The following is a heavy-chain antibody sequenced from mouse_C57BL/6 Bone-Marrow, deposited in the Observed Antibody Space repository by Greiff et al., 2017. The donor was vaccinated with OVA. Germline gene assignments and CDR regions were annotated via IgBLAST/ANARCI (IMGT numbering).Heavy chain of an antibody. J-gene: IGHJ4*01. V-gene: IGHV5-12*01. D-gene: IGHD4-1*02. Sequence: DVMLVESGGGLVQPGGSLKLSCAASGFTFSDYYMYWVRQTPEKRLEWVAYISNGGGSTYYPDTVKGRFTISRDNAKNTLYLQMSRLKSEDTAMYYCASPNWDVGAMDYWGQGTSVTVSS. CDR3: ASPNWDVGAMDY. CDR1: GFTFSDYY. CDR2: ISNGGGST.